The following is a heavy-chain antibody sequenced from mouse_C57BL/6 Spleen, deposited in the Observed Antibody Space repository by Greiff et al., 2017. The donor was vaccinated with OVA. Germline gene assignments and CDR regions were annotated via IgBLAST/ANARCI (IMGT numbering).Heavy chain of an antibody. J-gene: IGHJ1*03. D-gene: IGHD1-1*01. CDR3: ARTYYGSSPTHFDV. Sequence: VMLVESGAELARPGASVKMSCKASGYTFTSYTMHWVKQRPGQGLEWIGYINPSSGYTKYNQKFKDKATLTADKSSSTAYMQLSSLTSEDSAVYYCARTYYGSSPTHFDVWGTGTTVTVSS. V-gene: IGHV1-4*01. CDR1: GYTFTSYT. CDR2: INPSSGYT.